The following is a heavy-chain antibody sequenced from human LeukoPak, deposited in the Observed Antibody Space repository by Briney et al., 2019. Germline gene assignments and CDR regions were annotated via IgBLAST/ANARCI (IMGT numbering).Heavy chain of an antibody. CDR3: ASWAGGNEPVASFDY. Sequence: ASVKVSFKPTVYSFTAYYIFWMRQAPGQGLECMGWINLYNGATKYAQRFQSRVTMTRDTSISTAHMELSRLRSDDTATYYCASWAGGNEPVASFDYWGQGTLVTVSS. J-gene: IGHJ4*02. V-gene: IGHV1-2*02. D-gene: IGHD1-14*01. CDR2: INLYNGAT. CDR1: VYSFTAYY.